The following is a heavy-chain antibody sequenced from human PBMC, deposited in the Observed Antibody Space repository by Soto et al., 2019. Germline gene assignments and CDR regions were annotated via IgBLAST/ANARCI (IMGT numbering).Heavy chain of an antibody. CDR3: ARGGISHWAYFYYMDV. Sequence: GASVKVSCKASGYTFTSYAMHWVRQAPGQRLEWMGWINAGNGNTKYPQKFQGRVTITRDTSASTAYMELSSLRSEDTATYYCARGGISHWAYFYYMDVWDRGTTVTVSS. D-gene: IGHD2-21*01. CDR2: INAGNGNT. J-gene: IGHJ6*03. V-gene: IGHV1-3*01. CDR1: GYTFTSYA.